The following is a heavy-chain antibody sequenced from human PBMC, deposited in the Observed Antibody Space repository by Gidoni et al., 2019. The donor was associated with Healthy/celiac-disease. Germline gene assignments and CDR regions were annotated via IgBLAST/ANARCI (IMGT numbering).Heavy chain of an antibody. V-gene: IGHV1-69*09. J-gene: IGHJ4*02. Sequence: QVQLVQSGAEVKKPGSSVKVSCKDSGGTFSSYAISWVRQAPVQGLEWMGRSIPILGIANYAQKFQGRVTITADKSTSTAYMELSSLRSEDTAVYYCARGSAYYDSSGYEDFDYWGQGTLVTVSS. CDR3: ARGSAYYDSSGYEDFDY. CDR2: SIPILGIA. D-gene: IGHD3-22*01. CDR1: GGTFSSYA.